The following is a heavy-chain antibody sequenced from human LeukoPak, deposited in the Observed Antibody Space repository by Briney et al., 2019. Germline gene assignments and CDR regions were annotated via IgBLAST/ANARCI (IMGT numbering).Heavy chain of an antibody. CDR1: GGSISSYY. CDR3: AKESSSWSQGAFDI. D-gene: IGHD6-13*01. J-gene: IGHJ3*02. CDR2: IYYSGST. Sequence: KRSETLSLTCTVSGGSISSYYWSWIRQPPGKGLEWIGYIYYSGSTNYNPSLKSRVTISVDTSKNQFSLKLSSVTAADTAVYYCAKESSSWSQGAFDIWGQGTMVTVSS. V-gene: IGHV4-59*12.